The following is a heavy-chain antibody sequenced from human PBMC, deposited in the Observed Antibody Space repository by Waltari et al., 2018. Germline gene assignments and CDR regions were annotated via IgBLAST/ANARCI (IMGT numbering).Heavy chain of an antibody. CDR2: INPDGMTR. J-gene: IGHJ3*01. D-gene: IGHD3-9*01. Sequence: EVQVVESGGGLAQPGGSLRLSCADAGFNFGRSGMHWVREAPGKGLVWVSRINPDGMTRDYADSVECRFTISRDNAQNTLYLQLNNLRVDDTAIYYCARELRGDNDLWGQGTMVTVSS. V-gene: IGHV3-74*01. CDR3: ARELRGDNDL. CDR1: GFNFGRSG.